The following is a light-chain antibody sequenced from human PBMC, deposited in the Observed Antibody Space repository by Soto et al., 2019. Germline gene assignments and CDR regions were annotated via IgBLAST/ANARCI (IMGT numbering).Light chain of an antibody. Sequence: EFVLTQSPGTLSLSPGERATLSCRASQTVRNNYLAWYQQKPGQAPRLLIYDASSRATGIPDRFSGGGSGTDFTLTISSLQPEDSASYYCQQYYNSVLTFGGGTKVDIK. CDR1: QTVRNNY. CDR2: DAS. CDR3: QQYYNSVLT. V-gene: IGKV3-20*01. J-gene: IGKJ4*01.